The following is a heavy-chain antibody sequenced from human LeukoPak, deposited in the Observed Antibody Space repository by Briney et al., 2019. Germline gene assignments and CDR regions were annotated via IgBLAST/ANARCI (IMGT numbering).Heavy chain of an antibody. CDR3: AKDPFVFESGSYLIDY. J-gene: IGHJ4*02. CDR1: GFTFSSYA. V-gene: IGHV3-23*01. CDR2: ISTSGGST. D-gene: IGHD1-26*01. Sequence: GGSLRLSCAASGFTFSSYAMSWVHQAPGKGLEWVSGISTSGGSTYYTDSVKGRFTISRDNSKKTLYLQMNSLRAEDTAVYYCAKDPFVFESGSYLIDYWGQGTLVTVSS.